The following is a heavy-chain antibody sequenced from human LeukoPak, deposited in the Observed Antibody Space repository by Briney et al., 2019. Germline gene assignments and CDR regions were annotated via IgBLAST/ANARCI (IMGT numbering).Heavy chain of an antibody. Sequence: ASVKVSCKASGYTFTGYYIHWVRQAPAQGLECMGRINPNSGGTNYAQKFQGRVTMTRDTSISTAYMELSRLRSDDTAVYYCARGGSYDILTGYGYNWFDPWGQGTLVTVSS. J-gene: IGHJ5*02. CDR2: INPNSGGT. CDR1: GYTFTGYY. V-gene: IGHV1-2*06. D-gene: IGHD3-9*01. CDR3: ARGGSYDILTGYGYNWFDP.